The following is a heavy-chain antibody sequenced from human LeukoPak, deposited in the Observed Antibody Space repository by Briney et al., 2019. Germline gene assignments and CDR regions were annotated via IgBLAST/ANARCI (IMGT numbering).Heavy chain of an antibody. Sequence: GGSLRLSCAASGFTFSSYEMNWVRQAPGKGLEWVSYISSSGSTIYYADSVKGRFTISRDNAKNSLYLQMNSLRAEDTAVYYCARCHEQQLVRVHNWFDPWGQGTLVTVSS. CDR2: ISSSGSTI. CDR3: ARCHEQQLVRVHNWFDP. V-gene: IGHV3-48*03. D-gene: IGHD6-13*01. J-gene: IGHJ5*02. CDR1: GFTFSSYE.